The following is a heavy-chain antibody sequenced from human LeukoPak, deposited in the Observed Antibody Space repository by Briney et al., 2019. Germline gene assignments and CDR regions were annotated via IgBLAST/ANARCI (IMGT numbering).Heavy chain of an antibody. CDR2: IYHSGST. V-gene: IGHV4-39*07. CDR3: ARDWRLGGGVWDY. Sequence: PSETLSLTCTVSGGSISSNTYYWGWIRQPPGKGLEWIGSIYHSGSTYYNPSLKSRVTISVDTSKNQFSLKLSSVTAADTAVYYCARDWRLGGGVWDYWGQGTLVTVSS. J-gene: IGHJ4*02. D-gene: IGHD3-16*01. CDR1: GGSISSNTYY.